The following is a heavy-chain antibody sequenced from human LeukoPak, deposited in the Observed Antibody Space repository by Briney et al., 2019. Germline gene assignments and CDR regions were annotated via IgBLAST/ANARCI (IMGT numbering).Heavy chain of an antibody. Sequence: PSETLSLTCTVSGGSVSSDTYYWSWIRQPPGKGLEWIGFIYYSGSTNYNPSLKSRVTMSVDTSKNQFSLKLSSVTAADTAVYYCARGIGRVVPAAILYYYYYGMDVWGQGTTVTVSS. D-gene: IGHD2-2*01. CDR3: ARGIGRVVPAAILYYYYYGMDV. CDR2: IYYSGST. CDR1: GGSVSSDTYY. J-gene: IGHJ6*02. V-gene: IGHV4-61*01.